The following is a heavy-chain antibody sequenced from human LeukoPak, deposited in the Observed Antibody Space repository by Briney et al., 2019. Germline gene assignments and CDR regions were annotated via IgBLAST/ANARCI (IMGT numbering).Heavy chain of an antibody. V-gene: IGHV3-9*03. CDR2: ISWESGKI. Sequence: GGCLRLSCAASVFIFDDYSMHWVRQAPWKGLEWVSGISWESGKIDYADSVRGRFTISRDNAKNSLYLQMSSLRADDMALYYCAKDIRAYDYHGMDVWGQGTTVTVSS. CDR1: VFIFDDYS. CDR3: AKDIRAYDYHGMDV. J-gene: IGHJ6*02.